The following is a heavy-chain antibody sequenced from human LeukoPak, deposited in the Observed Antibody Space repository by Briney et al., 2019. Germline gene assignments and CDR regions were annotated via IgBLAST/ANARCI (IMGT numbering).Heavy chain of an antibody. J-gene: IGHJ4*02. CDR1: GYTFTSYY. CDR3: ARPMRQQWLASSFDY. Sequence: GASVKVSCKASGYTFTSYYMHWVRQAPGKGLEWMGIVNPSGGSTKYAQKFQGRITMTSDTSTSTVYMELSGLRSDDTAVYYCARPMRQQWLASSFDYWGQGTLVTVSS. D-gene: IGHD6-19*01. V-gene: IGHV1-46*01. CDR2: VNPSGGST.